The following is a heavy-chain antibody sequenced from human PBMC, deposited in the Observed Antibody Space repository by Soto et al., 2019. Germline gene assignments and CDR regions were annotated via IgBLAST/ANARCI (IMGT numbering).Heavy chain of an antibody. J-gene: IGHJ4*02. V-gene: IGHV4-34*01. CDR2: IDHRGTA. Sequence: SETLSLTCGVYGGSFSGFYWSWIRQPPGKGLEWIGEIDHRGTANYNPSLKSRVTLSVDTSKSQVSLKLTSVTAADTAVYFCARGGIKMVTTVFDFWGQGTLVTVSS. CDR3: ARGGIKMVTTVFDF. D-gene: IGHD1-1*01. CDR1: GGSFSGFY.